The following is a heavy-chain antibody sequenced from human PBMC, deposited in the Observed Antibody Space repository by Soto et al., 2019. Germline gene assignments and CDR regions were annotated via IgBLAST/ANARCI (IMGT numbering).Heavy chain of an antibody. D-gene: IGHD6-13*01. J-gene: IGHJ4*02. CDR3: ARDRAYSRASSLGY. CDR1: GFTLSSYG. CDR2: IWYDGSNK. Sequence: QVQLVESGGGVVQPGRSLRLSCAASGFTLSSYGTHWVRQAPGKGLEWVAVIWYDGSNKYYADSVKGRFTISRDNSKNTLYLQMNSLRAEDTALYYCARDRAYSRASSLGYWGQGTLVTVSS. V-gene: IGHV3-33*01.